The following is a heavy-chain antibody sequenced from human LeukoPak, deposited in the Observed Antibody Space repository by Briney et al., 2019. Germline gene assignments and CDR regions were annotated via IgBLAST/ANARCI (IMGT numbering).Heavy chain of an antibody. CDR3: ARDLGYDSSGYYDV. Sequence: SETLSLTCTVSGGSISSYYWSWIRQPPGKGLEWIGYIYYSGSTNYNPSLKSRVTISVDTSKNQFSLKLSSVTAADTAVYYCARDLGYDSSGYYDVWGQGTLVTVSS. D-gene: IGHD3-22*01. CDR2: IYYSGST. J-gene: IGHJ4*02. CDR1: GGSISSYY. V-gene: IGHV4-59*01.